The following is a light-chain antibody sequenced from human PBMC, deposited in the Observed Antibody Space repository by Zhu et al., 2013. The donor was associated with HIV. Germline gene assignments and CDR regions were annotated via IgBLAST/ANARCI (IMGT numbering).Light chain of an antibody. V-gene: IGLV1-51*01. CDR1: SSNIGNNY. CDR2: DTN. J-gene: IGLJ2*01. CDR3: GTWDSSLSAGV. Sequence: QSVLTQPPSVSAAPGEKVTISCSGSSSNIGNNYVSWYQQLPATAPKLLIYDTNKRPSGIPDRFSGSKPGTSATLDITGLQTGDEADYYCGTWDSSLSAGVFGGGTKLTVL.